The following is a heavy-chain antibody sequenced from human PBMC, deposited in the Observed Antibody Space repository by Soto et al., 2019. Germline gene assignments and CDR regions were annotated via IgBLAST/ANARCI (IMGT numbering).Heavy chain of an antibody. Sequence: QVQLEESGGGVVQPGRSLRLSCEASGFTFSSYGMHWVRQAPGKGLEWVAVIWYDGSNKYYADSVKGRFTISRDNSKNTLYLQMNSLGAEDTAVYYWARIPQVAVAGTRFGYFDLWGRGTLVTVSS. V-gene: IGHV3-33*01. J-gene: IGHJ2*01. CDR2: IWYDGSNK. D-gene: IGHD6-19*01. CDR3: ARIPQVAVAGTRFGYFDL. CDR1: GFTFSSYG.